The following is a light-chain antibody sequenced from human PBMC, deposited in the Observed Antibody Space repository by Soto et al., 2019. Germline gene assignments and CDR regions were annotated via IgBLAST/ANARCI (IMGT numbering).Light chain of an antibody. J-gene: IGKJ1*01. CDR2: AAS. V-gene: IGKV1-9*01. CDR1: QGISSY. Sequence: IQLTPSPSSLSASVGDRVTITCRASQGISSYLDWYQQKPGKDPNLLIYAASNLQSGVPSRLRGSGSGTDFTLTNSSLQPEAFATYYCQQHNSYTRTFGQGTKVEIK. CDR3: QQHNSYTRT.